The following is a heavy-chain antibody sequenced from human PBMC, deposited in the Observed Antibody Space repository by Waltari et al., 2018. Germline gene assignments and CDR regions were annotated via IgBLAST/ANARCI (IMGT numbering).Heavy chain of an antibody. Sequence: QVQLQQWGAGLLKPSETLSLTCAVYGGSFSGYYWNWIRQPPGKGREWIGEINHSGNTNYNPSLKSRVTISVDTSKNQFSLKLSSVTAADTAVYYCARGLGGVMTSFDPWGQGTLVTVSS. CDR2: INHSGNT. CDR3: ARGLGGVMTSFDP. CDR1: GGSFSGYY. J-gene: IGHJ5*02. V-gene: IGHV4-34*01. D-gene: IGHD2-21*02.